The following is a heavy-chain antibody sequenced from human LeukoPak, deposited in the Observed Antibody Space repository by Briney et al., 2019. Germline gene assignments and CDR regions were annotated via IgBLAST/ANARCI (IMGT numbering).Heavy chain of an antibody. CDR3: AKKGGATSGNWLDP. Sequence: PSETLSLTCAVYGGSFSGYYWSWIRQPPGKGLEWIGEINHSGSTNYNPSLKSRVTISVDTSKNQFSLKLSSVTAADTAVYYCAKKGGATSGNWLDPWGQGTLVTVSS. CDR2: INHSGST. CDR1: GGSFSGYY. V-gene: IGHV4-34*01. D-gene: IGHD5-12*01. J-gene: IGHJ5*02.